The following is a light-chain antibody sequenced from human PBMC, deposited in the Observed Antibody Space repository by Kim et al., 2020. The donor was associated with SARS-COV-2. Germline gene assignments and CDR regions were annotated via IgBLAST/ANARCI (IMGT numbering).Light chain of an antibody. J-gene: IGLJ3*02. CDR3: HSFDSSLSGCV. CDR2: TNI. V-gene: IGLV1-40*01. CDR1: SSNIGAGYD. Sequence: QRVTISCTGGSSNIGAGYDVHWYQQLPGTAPKLLIYTNINRPSGVPDRFSGSKSGTSASLAITGLQAEDEADYFCHSFDSSLSGCVFGGGTQLTVL.